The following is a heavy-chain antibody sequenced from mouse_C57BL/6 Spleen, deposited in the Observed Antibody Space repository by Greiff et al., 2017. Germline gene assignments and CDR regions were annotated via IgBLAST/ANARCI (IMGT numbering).Heavy chain of an antibody. CDR1: GYTFTSYW. CDR3: ARGGEGNGGY. Sequence: QVQLQQPGAELVKPGASVKLSCKASGYTFTSYWMQWGKQRPGQGLEWIGEIDPSDSYTNYNQKFKGKAPLTVDTSSSTAYMQLSSLTSEDSAVYYCARGGEGNGGYWGQGTTLTVSS. D-gene: IGHD2-1*01. CDR2: IDPSDSYT. J-gene: IGHJ2*01. V-gene: IGHV1-50*01.